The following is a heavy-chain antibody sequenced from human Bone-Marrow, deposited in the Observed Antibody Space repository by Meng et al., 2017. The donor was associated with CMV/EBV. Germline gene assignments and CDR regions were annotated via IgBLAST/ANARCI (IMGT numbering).Heavy chain of an antibody. D-gene: IGHD2-2*01. V-gene: IGHV4-31*03. J-gene: IGHJ3*02. CDR2: TYYSGST. CDR3: ARDIQYCSSTSCHAFDI. CDR1: GGSISSGGYY. Sequence: SETLSLTCTVSGGSISSGGYYWSWIRQHPGKGLEWIGYTYYSGSTYYNPSLKSRVTIAVDTYKNQFSLKLSPVTAAATAVYYGARDIQYCSSTSCHAFDIWGQGTMVTVSS.